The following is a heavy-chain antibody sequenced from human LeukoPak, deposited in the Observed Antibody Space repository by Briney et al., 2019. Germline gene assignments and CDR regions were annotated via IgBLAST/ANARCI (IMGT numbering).Heavy chain of an antibody. V-gene: IGHV1-2*02. D-gene: IGHD3-10*01. CDR2: INPKTGDA. Sequence: ASVKVSCKATGYTFSGYYVHWVRQAPGQGLEWMGGINPKTGDAKYAQDFQGRVTLTRDTSINTAYMEVRRLRSDDTATYYCAGVLRWFALDAFDFWGQGTMVTVST. CDR3: AGVLRWFALDAFDF. CDR1: GYTFSGYY. J-gene: IGHJ3*01.